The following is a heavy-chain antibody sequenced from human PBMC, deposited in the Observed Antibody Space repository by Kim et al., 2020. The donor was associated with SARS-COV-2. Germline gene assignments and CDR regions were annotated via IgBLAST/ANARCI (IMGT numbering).Heavy chain of an antibody. Sequence: SETLSLTCTVSGGSISSGDYYWSWIRQPPGKGLEWIGYIYYSGSTYYNPSLKSRVTISVDTSKNQFSLKLSSVTAADTAVYYCARESTRHQLPLDYWGQGTLVTVSS. CDR2: IYYSGST. J-gene: IGHJ4*02. CDR3: ARESTRHQLPLDY. CDR1: GGSISSGDYY. V-gene: IGHV4-30-4*01. D-gene: IGHD2-2*01.